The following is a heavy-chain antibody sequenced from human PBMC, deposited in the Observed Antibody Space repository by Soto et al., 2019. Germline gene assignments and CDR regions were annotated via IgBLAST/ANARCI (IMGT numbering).Heavy chain of an antibody. D-gene: IGHD1-20*01. CDR3: ARLVNNWAA. CDR2: MFSSGSN. Sequence: SATLAPSNTVSCGSISSSSYYGGLIRQPPGKGLDWIGSMFSSGSNYYNPSLKSRVAISVDTSKNQFSLKLSSVTAADTAVYYCARLVNNWAAWGKGTTVTVSS. V-gene: IGHV4-39*01. J-gene: IGHJ6*04. CDR1: CGSISSSSYY.